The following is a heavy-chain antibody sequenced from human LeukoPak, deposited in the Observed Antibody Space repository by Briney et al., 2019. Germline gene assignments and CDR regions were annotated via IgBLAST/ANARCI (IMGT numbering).Heavy chain of an antibody. CDR3: TTGRYDILTGPPYNWFDP. Sequence: ASVKVSCKVSGYTLTELSMHWVRQAPGKGLEWMGGFDPEDGETIYAQKFQGRVTMTEDTSTDTAYMELSGLRSEDTAVYYCTTGRYDILTGPPYNWFDPWGQGTLVTVSS. D-gene: IGHD3-9*01. CDR2: FDPEDGET. CDR1: GYTLTELS. J-gene: IGHJ5*02. V-gene: IGHV1-24*01.